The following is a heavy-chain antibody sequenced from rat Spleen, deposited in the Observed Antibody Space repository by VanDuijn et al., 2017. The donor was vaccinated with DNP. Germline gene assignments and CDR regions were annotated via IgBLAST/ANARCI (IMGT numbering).Heavy chain of an antibody. CDR3: ARENYYSGDY. Sequence: EVQLVESGGGLVQPGRSLKLSCAASGLTFSDYNMAWVRQAPTKGLEWVASISTSGGVTYYRDSVKGRFTISRDNAEGTLSLQMDSLRSEDTATYYCARENYYSGDYWGQGVMVTVSS. CDR2: ISTSGGVT. J-gene: IGHJ2*01. CDR1: GLTFSDYN. V-gene: IGHV5-25*01. D-gene: IGHD1-1*01.